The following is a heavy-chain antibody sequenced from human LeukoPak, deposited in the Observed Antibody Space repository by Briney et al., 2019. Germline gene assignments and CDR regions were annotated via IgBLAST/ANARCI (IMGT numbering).Heavy chain of an antibody. CDR2: ISSSSSSYI. CDR3: AREALSVPGGYDYSLGYFSYMDV. V-gene: IGHV3-21*01. D-gene: IGHD5-12*01. CDR1: GFTFSSYS. J-gene: IGHJ6*03. Sequence: PGGSLRLSCAASGFTFSSYSMNWVRQAPGKGLEWVSSISSSSSSYISYADSVKGRFTISRDNAKNSLFLQMNSLRAEDTAVYYCAREALSVPGGYDYSLGYFSYMDVWGKGTTVTVSS.